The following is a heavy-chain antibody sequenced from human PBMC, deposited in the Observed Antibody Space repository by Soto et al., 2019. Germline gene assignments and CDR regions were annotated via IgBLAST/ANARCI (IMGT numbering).Heavy chain of an antibody. Sequence: QVQLQESGPGLVKPSETLSLTCTVSGGSISNNYWSWIRQPPGKGLEWIGYTSSSGSSNFNPSLMRRVTMAVRPSKNQFSLNLTSVTAADTAMYFCARDGWHLVGVGAFDIWSQGTMVTVSS. CDR1: GGSISNNY. D-gene: IGHD2-2*01. V-gene: IGHV4-59*01. CDR2: TSSSGSS. J-gene: IGHJ3*02. CDR3: ARDGWHLVGVGAFDI.